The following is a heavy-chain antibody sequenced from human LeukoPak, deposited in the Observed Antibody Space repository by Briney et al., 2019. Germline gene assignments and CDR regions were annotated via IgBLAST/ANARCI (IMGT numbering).Heavy chain of an antibody. J-gene: IGHJ4*02. D-gene: IGHD1-26*01. V-gene: IGHV4-59*01. CDR3: ARGVGAAPQ. CDR1: GGSISSDC. CDR2: VYYSGST. Sequence: SETLSLTCIVSGGSISSDCWSWIRQPPGKGLEWIGYVYYSGSTNYNPSLKSRVTISVDTSKNQFSLKLRSVTAADTAVYYCARGVGAAPQWGQGTLVTVSS.